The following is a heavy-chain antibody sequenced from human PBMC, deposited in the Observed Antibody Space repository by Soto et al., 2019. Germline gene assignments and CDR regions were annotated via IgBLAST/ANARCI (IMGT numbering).Heavy chain of an antibody. CDR2: ISPYTGNT. CDR3: VMVDNYVTPTPQDV. Sequence: QVQLVQSGDEVKKPGASVKVSCKASGYIFVNYGIAWVRQAPGQGLEWMGWISPYTGNTHSASKVQGRLTMTTDTSTSTAYRDLGSLTSDDMAVYYCVMVDNYVTPTPQDVWGQGTTVTVSS. J-gene: IGHJ6*02. D-gene: IGHD3-16*01. V-gene: IGHV1-18*03. CDR1: GYIFVNYG.